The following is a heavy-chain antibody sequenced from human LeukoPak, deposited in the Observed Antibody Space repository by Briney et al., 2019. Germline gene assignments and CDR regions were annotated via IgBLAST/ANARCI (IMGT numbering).Heavy chain of an antibody. CDR2: ISSSSGII. D-gene: IGHD3-10*01. V-gene: IGHV3-48*02. J-gene: IGHJ4*02. Sequence: SGGSLRLSCAASGFTFSSYSMNWVRQAPGKALEWVSYISSSSGIIYADSVRGRFTISRDNAKNSLYLQMNSLRDEDTAVYYCARVLLRGVPGLDYWGQGTLVTVSS. CDR3: ARVLLRGVPGLDY. CDR1: GFTFSSYS.